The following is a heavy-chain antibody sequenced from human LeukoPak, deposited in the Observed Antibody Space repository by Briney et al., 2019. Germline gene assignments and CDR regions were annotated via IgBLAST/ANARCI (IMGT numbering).Heavy chain of an antibody. CDR2: ISISGDRT. D-gene: IGHD6-6*01. J-gene: IGHJ4*02. CDR1: GSTFSNHA. Sequence: GGSLRPSCEASGSTFSNHAMTWVRQAPGKGLEWVSAISISGDRTYYADSAKGRFTISRDNSKNTLHLQMNSLRADDTAVYYCANEIRPNDYWGQGTLVTVSS. CDR3: ANEIRPNDY. V-gene: IGHV3-23*01.